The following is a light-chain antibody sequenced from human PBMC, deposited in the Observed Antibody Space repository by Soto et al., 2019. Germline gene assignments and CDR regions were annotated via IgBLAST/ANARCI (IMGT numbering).Light chain of an antibody. V-gene: IGKV3-20*01. CDR2: GAS. CDR1: QSVTGSY. CDR3: QQYGSSPPIT. Sequence: EIVLTQSPGTLSLSPGERATLSCRASQSVTGSYLAWYQQKPGQAPRLLIYGASSSATGIPDRFSGSGSGKDFTLTISGLEPEDFGVYYCQQYGSSPPITFGQGTRLEIK. J-gene: IGKJ5*01.